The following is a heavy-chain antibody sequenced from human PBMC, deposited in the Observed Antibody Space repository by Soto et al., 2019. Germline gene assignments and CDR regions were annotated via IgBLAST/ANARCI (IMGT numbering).Heavy chain of an antibody. D-gene: IGHD6-19*01. J-gene: IGHJ5*02. CDR3: ASLSRIAVASGWFDP. Sequence: GASVKVSCKVSGYTLTELSMHWVRQAPGKGLEWMGGFDPEDGETIYAQKFQGRVTMTEDTSTDTAYMELSSLRSEDTAVYYCASLSRIAVASGWFDPWGQGTLVTVS. CDR2: FDPEDGET. CDR1: GYTLTELS. V-gene: IGHV1-24*01.